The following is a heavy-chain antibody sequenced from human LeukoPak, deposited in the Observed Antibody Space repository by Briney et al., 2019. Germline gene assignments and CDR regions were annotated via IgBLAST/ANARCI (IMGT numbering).Heavy chain of an antibody. CDR3: AKAPPEGSYHFDY. CDR1: GFTFSSYS. D-gene: IGHD1-26*01. J-gene: IGHJ4*02. CDR2: ISSLSGTI. V-gene: IGHV3-48*01. Sequence: PGGSLRLSCAASGFTFSSYSMNWVRQAPGEGLEWVSYISSLSGTIYYADSVKGRFTISRDNAKNSLYLQMNSLRAEDTAVYYCAKAPPEGSYHFDYWGQGTLVTVSS.